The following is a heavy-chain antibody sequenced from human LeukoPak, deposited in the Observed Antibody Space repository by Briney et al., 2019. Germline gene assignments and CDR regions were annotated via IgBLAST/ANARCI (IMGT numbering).Heavy chain of an antibody. J-gene: IGHJ1*01. CDR2: INPSGGST. V-gene: IGHV1-46*01. Sequence: ASVKVSCKASGYTFTSYYMHWVRQAPGQGLEWMGIINPSGGSTSYAQKFQGRVTMTRDTSTSTVYVELSSLRSEDTAVYYCAAEWELLSFQHWGQGTLVTVSS. CDR3: AAEWELLSFQH. D-gene: IGHD1-26*01. CDR1: GYTFTSYY.